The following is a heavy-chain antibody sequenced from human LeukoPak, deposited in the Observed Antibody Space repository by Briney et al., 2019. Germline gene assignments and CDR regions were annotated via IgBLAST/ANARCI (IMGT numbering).Heavy chain of an antibody. D-gene: IGHD2-2*01. CDR1: GFTFSSYA. J-gene: IGHJ4*02. Sequence: GGSLRLSCAASGFTFSSYAMHWVRQAPGKGLEYVSAISSNGGSTYYANSVKGRFTISRDNSKNTLYLQMGSLRAEDMAVYYCARGHLGYCSSTSCSGEDYWGQGTLVTVSS. V-gene: IGHV3-64*01. CDR3: ARGHLGYCSSTSCSGEDY. CDR2: ISSNGGST.